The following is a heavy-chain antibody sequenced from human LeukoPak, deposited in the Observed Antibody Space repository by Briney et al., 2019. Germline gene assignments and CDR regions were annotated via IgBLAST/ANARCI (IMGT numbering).Heavy chain of an antibody. D-gene: IGHD3-22*01. CDR2: IYYSGST. J-gene: IGHJ4*02. CDR1: GGSISSGDYY. V-gene: IGHV4-30-4*01. CDR3: ARGFAHYYGSSGTFDY. Sequence: SETLSLTCTVSGGSISSGDYYWSWIRQPPRKGLEWIGYIYYSGSTYYNPSLKSRVTISVDTSNTQFSLKLSSVTAADTAVYYCARGFAHYYGSSGTFDYWGQGTLVTVSS.